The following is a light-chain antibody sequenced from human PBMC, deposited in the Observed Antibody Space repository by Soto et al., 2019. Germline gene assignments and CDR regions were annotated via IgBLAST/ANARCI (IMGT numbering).Light chain of an antibody. CDR1: SSNIGSNY. J-gene: IGLJ3*02. V-gene: IGLV1-47*02. CDR3: AAWDDSLSANWV. Sequence: QSVLTQPPSASGTPGQRVTISCSGTSSNIGSNYVYWYQQLPGTAPKLLIYSNNQRPSWVPDRFSDSKSGTSASLAISGLRSEDEADYYCAAWDDSLSANWVFGGGTKVTVL. CDR2: SNN.